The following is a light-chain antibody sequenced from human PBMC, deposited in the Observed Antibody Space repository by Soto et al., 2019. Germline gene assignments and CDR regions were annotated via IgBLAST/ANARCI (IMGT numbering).Light chain of an antibody. CDR1: SSNIRSNH. Sequence: QSVLTQSPSASGTPGQRVTISCSGGSSNIRSNHVYWYQQLPGTAPKLLIYRNDQRPSGVPDRFSGSKSGTSASLAISGLRSEDEADYYCAAWDDSLSGYVFGTGTKVTVL. CDR2: RND. CDR3: AAWDDSLSGYV. J-gene: IGLJ1*01. V-gene: IGLV1-47*01.